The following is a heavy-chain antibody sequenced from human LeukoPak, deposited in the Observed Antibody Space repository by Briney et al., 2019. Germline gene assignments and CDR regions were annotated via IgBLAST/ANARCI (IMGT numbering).Heavy chain of an antibody. D-gene: IGHD6-13*01. CDR1: GYTFTGYY. J-gene: IGHJ6*03. V-gene: IGHV1-2*02. CDR2: INPNSGGA. CDR3: ARSSPPTYYHFYYYMDV. Sequence: ASVKVSCKASGYTFTGYYMHWVRQAPGQGLEWMGWINPNSGGAKYAQNFQGRVIMTTDTSISTAYMELTSLRSDDTAVYYCARSSPPTYYHFYYYMDVWGKGSTVTVSS.